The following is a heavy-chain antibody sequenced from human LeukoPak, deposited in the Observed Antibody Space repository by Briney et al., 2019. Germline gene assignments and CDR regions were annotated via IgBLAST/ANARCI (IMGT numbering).Heavy chain of an antibody. D-gene: IGHD1-1*01. CDR1: GFTFSNAW. CDR2: IKHKTDGGTT. Sequence: GGSVRLSCAASGFTFSNAWMRWVRQAPGKGLEWVGRIKHKTDGGTTEYAAHVKGRFTISRADSKITLYLQLYSLKTESTALSYCTTGFWDDEVYYYYSGMDVWGQGTTVTVSS. J-gene: IGHJ6*02. CDR3: TTGFWDDEVYYYYSGMDV. V-gene: IGHV3-15*01.